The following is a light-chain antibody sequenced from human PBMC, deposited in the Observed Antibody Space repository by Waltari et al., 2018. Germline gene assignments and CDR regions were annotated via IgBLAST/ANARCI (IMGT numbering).Light chain of an antibody. CDR2: GAS. CDR1: QTITLSY. J-gene: IGKJ2*01. V-gene: IGKV3-20*01. CDR3: HQYGTSPPYT. Sequence: EIVLTQSPGTLSLSPGERATLSCRASQTITLSYSAGYQQKPCQAPRLLIYGASKRATGIPERFSGSGSGADFTLSISRLEPEDFAVYYCHQYGTSPPYTFGQGTKLEIK.